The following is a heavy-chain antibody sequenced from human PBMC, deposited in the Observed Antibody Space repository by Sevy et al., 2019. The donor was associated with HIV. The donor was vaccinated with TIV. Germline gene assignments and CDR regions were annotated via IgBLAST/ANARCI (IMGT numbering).Heavy chain of an antibody. CDR2: IKSNIDGAAI. V-gene: IGHV3-15*01. J-gene: IGHJ5*02. CDR3: TTIGRDCSGIGCQIS. D-gene: IGHD2-15*01. CDR1: EFIFNDAW. Sequence: GGSLRLSCVASEFIFNDAWMHWVRQAPGKGLEWVGRIKSNIDGAAIDYAAPVKGRFTISRDDSKNTVFLQMNSLKSEDTAVYFCTTIGRDCSGIGCQISWGQGTQVTVSS.